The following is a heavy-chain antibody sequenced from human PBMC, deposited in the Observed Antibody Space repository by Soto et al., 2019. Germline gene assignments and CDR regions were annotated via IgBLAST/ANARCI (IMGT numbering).Heavy chain of an antibody. CDR1: GFSFSAYA. CDR3: VRARQNLVVNEYFQY. CDR2: ISYDETTT. J-gene: IGHJ1*01. Sequence: QVQLVESGGGVVQPGRSLRLSCAASGFSFSAYAIHWVRQAPGKGLEWGALISYDETTTYYADSVKGRFTMSRDNSKNTLYLQMNSLRSEDTAVYYCVRARQNLVVNEYFQYWGQGTLVIVSS. V-gene: IGHV3-30-3*01. D-gene: IGHD2-8*02.